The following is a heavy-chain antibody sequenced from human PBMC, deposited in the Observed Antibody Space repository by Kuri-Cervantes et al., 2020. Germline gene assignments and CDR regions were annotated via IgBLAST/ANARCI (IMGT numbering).Heavy chain of an antibody. V-gene: IGHV6-1*01. CDR2: TYYRSKWYN. D-gene: IGHD2-15*01. J-gene: IGHJ3*02. CDR1: GDSVSSNSAA. CDR3: ARRRFGGDAFDI. Sequence: SCAISGDSVSSNSAAWNRIRQSPSRGLEWLGRTYYRSKWYNDYAVSVKSRITINPDTSKNQYSLQVNSVTPEDTAVYYCARRRFGGDAFDIWGQGTMVTVSS.